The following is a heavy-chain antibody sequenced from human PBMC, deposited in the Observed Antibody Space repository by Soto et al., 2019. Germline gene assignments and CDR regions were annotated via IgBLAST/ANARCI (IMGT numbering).Heavy chain of an antibody. Sequence: ASVKVSCKVSGYTFTSYYMHWVRQAPGQGLEGMGIINPSGGSTSYAQKFQGRVTMTRDTSTSTVYMELSSLRSEDTAVYYCAREDIVVVPAAMTGHGMDVWGQGTTVTVSS. CDR2: INPSGGST. D-gene: IGHD2-2*01. CDR1: GYTFTSYY. CDR3: AREDIVVVPAAMTGHGMDV. V-gene: IGHV1-46*01. J-gene: IGHJ6*02.